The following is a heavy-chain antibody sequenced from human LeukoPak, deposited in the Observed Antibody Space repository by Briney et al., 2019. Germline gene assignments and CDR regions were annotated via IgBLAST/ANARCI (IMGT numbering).Heavy chain of an antibody. CDR3: ARAYGFPHQYYFDY. Sequence: GGSLRLSCAASGFTFSIYSMNWVRQAPGKGLEWVSFISSSSSYIYYADSVKGRFTISRDNAKNSLYLQMNSLRAEDTAVYYCARAYGFPHQYYFDYWGQGTLVTVSS. CDR2: ISSSSSYI. J-gene: IGHJ4*02. D-gene: IGHD3-10*01. V-gene: IGHV3-21*01. CDR1: GFTFSIYS.